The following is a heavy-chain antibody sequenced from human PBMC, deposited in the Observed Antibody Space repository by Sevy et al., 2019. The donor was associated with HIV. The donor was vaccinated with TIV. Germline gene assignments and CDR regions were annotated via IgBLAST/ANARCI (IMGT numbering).Heavy chain of an antibody. J-gene: IGHJ4*02. Sequence: SETLSLTCSVSDDSINSYYLSWIRQPPGKGLEWIGYIYNNIGSTSYNPSLTSRVTISVDTSKNHFSLKLTSVTAADTAIYYCARGAVVIGTAATPVLDFWGLGSLVTVSS. V-gene: IGHV4-59*08. CDR3: ARGAVVIGTAATPVLDF. CDR2: IYNNIGST. CDR1: DDSINSYY. D-gene: IGHD2-2*01.